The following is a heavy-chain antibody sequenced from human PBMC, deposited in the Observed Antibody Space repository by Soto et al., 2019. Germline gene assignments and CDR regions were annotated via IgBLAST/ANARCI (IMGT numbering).Heavy chain of an antibody. CDR2: ISSSGGST. V-gene: IGHV3-23*01. Sequence: GGAPRLSCAASGFTFCSYALSWVPQAPGKGLEWVSAISSSGGSTYYADSVKGRFTISRDNSKNTLYLQMNSLRAEDTAIYYCAKGAYYDFWSGYSAFDCWGQGTLVTVSS. CDR3: AKGAYYDFWSGYSAFDC. CDR1: GFTFCSYA. J-gene: IGHJ4*02. D-gene: IGHD3-3*01.